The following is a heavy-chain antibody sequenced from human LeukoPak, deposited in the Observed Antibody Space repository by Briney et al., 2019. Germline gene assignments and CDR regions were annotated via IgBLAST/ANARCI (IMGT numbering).Heavy chain of an antibody. CDR1: GFSLSTSGMC. D-gene: IGHD6-13*01. CDR3: ARKLVAAGPAAFDI. J-gene: IGHJ3*02. CDR2: IDWDGDK. Sequence: SGPTLVNPTQTLTLTCTFPGFSLSTSGMCMSWIRQPPGKALEWLARIDWDGDKFYSTSLKTRLTISKDTSKNQVVLTMTNMDPVDTATYYCARKLVAAGPAAFDIWGQGTMVTVSS. V-gene: IGHV2-70*17.